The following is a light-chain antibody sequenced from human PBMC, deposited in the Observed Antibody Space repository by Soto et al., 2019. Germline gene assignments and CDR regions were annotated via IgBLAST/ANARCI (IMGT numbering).Light chain of an antibody. V-gene: IGKV3-20*01. Sequence: EIVLTQSPGTLSLSPGERATLSCRASQSVSSSYLAWYQQKPGQAPRLLIYGASSRATGIPDRFSGSGSGTDFTLTTSSLEPEDFAVYYCQQYGSSPLSFGPGTKVDIK. CDR2: GAS. J-gene: IGKJ3*01. CDR3: QQYGSSPLS. CDR1: QSVSSSY.